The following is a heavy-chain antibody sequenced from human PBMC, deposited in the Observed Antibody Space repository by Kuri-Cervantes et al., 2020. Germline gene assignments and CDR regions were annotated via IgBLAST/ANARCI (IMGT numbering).Heavy chain of an antibody. CDR1: GFTFSCYA. CDR3: ARAVMELEPLDY. J-gene: IGHJ4*02. Sequence: GGSLRLSCAASGFTFSCYAMHWVRQAPGKGLEWVAVISYDGSNKYYADSVKGRFTISRDNSKNTLYLQMNSLRAEDTAVYYCARAVMELEPLDYWGQGTLVTVSS. CDR2: ISYDGSNK. V-gene: IGHV3-30*01. D-gene: IGHD4/OR15-4a*01.